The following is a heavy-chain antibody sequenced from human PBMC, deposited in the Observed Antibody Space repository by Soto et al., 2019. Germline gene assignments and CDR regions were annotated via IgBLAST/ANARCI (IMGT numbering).Heavy chain of an antibody. D-gene: IGHD6-19*01. CDR1: GFTFSSYA. Sequence: PGGSLRLSCAASGFTFSSYAMHWVRQAPGKGLEWVAVISYDGSNKYYADTVKGRFTISRDNSKNTLYLQINSLRAEDTAVYYCARGSGWSPRASDYFDYWGQGTLVTVSS. V-gene: IGHV3-30-3*01. J-gene: IGHJ4*02. CDR2: ISYDGSNK. CDR3: ARGSGWSPRASDYFDY.